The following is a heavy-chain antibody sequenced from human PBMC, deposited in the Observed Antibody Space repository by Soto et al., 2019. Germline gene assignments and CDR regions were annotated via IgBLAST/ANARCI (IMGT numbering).Heavy chain of an antibody. J-gene: IGHJ4*02. CDR2: INVYSGKT. D-gene: IGHD1-26*01. CDR1: GYTFISFG. V-gene: IGHV1-18*01. Sequence: QVQLVQSGGEVKKPGASVKVSCKASGYTFISFGISWVRQAPGQGLEWMGWINVYSGKTNYAQKFQGRVTMTTDTSTSTAYMELTSMRSDDTAVYYCARGGWEPHDYWGQGTLVTVSS. CDR3: ARGGWEPHDY.